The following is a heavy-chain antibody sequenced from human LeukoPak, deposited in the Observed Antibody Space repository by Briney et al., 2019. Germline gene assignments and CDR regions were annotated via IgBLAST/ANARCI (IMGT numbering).Heavy chain of an antibody. D-gene: IGHD3-10*01. CDR1: GFMFSKFL. Sequence: GGSLRLPWAASGFMFSKFLVNWVGQAPGKGLEGVAAIKEDGLEKYYVVSVKGPFTISRDTPKRSLSLLMSTLRVEATAVYYCARGGSGSSWGQGTLVTVSS. CDR2: IKEDGLEK. J-gene: IGHJ5*02. V-gene: IGHV3-7*04. CDR3: ARGGSGSS.